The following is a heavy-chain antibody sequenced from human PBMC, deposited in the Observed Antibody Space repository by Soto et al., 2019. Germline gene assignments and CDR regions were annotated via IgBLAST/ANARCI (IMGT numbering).Heavy chain of an antibody. Sequence: QVQLIQSEAEVKKPGSSVRVSCTASGGIFGSHGFSWVRQAPGQRLEWVGGFIPIFRTLTYTEKFQARVRIAADESTNTVYLDLSSLTSEDTAVYSCVRDRRIYYSDPHDEFVASDYEVWGQGTMFSVSS. CDR2: FIPIFRTL. D-gene: IGHD3-22*01. CDR3: VRDRRIYYSDPHDEFVASDYEV. V-gene: IGHV1-69*01. J-gene: IGHJ3*01. CDR1: GGIFGSHG.